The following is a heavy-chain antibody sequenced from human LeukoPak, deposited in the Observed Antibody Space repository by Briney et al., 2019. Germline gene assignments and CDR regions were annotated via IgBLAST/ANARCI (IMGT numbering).Heavy chain of an antibody. CDR2: INPNSGGT. D-gene: IGHD3-10*01. CDR3: AREIPTMVRGVIIRVFDY. CDR1: GYTFTGYY. V-gene: IGHV1-2*02. Sequence: ASVKVSCKASGYTFTGYYMHWVRQAPGQGLEWMGWINPNSGGTNYAQKFQGRVTMTRDTSISTAYMERSRLRSDDTAVYYCAREIPTMVRGVIIRVFDYWGQGTLVTVSS. J-gene: IGHJ4*02.